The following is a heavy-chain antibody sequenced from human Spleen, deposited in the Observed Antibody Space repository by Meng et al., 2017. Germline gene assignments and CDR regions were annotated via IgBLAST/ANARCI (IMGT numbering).Heavy chain of an antibody. D-gene: IGHD5-24*01. Sequence: QVQLQQSGPGLVHPSQTLSLTCAISGDSVASISAAWNWIRQSPSRGLEWLGRTYYRSKWFNDYALSVKSRVTVNPDTSKNQFSLQLNSVTPEDTAVYYCARGDGYIIDYWGQGTLVTVSS. CDR3: ARGDGYIIDY. V-gene: IGHV6-1*01. CDR2: TYYRSKWFN. J-gene: IGHJ4*02. CDR1: GDSVASISAA.